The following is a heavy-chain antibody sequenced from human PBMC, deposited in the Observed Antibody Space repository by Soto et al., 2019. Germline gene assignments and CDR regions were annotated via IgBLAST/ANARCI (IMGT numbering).Heavy chain of an antibody. CDR1: GGSISSGGYY. CDR3: ARDMNSFGYFDY. CDR2: IYYSGST. V-gene: IGHV4-31*03. J-gene: IGHJ4*02. D-gene: IGHD3-16*01. Sequence: SKTLSLTCTVSGGSISSGGYYWSWIRQHPGKGLEWIGYIYYSGSTYYNPSLKSRVTISVDTSKNQFSLKLSSVTAADTAVYYCARDMNSFGYFDYLGQGTLVTGS.